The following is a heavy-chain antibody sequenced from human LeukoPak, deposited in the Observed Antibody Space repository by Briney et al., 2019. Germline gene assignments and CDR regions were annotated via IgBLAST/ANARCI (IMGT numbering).Heavy chain of an antibody. CDR1: GVSISSSNSY. CDR3: ARQTGSGLFILP. D-gene: IGHD3/OR15-3a*01. J-gene: IGHJ4*02. CDR2: IYYSGNT. V-gene: IGHV4-39*01. Sequence: SETLSLTCTVPGVSISSSNSYWGWIRQPPGKGLEWIGSIYYSGNTYYNASLKSQASISIDTSKNRFSLKLTSVTAADTAVYYCARQTGSGLFILPGGQGTLVTVSS.